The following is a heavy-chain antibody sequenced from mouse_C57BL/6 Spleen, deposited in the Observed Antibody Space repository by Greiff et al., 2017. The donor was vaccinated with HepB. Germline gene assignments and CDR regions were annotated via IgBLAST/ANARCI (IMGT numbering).Heavy chain of an antibody. CDR1: GYAFTNYL. CDR3: ARRRGYFDV. CDR2: INPGSGGT. Sequence: QVQLKESGAELVRPGTSVKVSCKASGYAFTNYLIEWVKQRPGQGLEWIGVINPGSGGTNYNEKFKGKATLTADKSSSTAYMQLSSLTSEDSAVYFCARRRGYFDVWGTGTTVTVSS. J-gene: IGHJ1*03. V-gene: IGHV1-54*01.